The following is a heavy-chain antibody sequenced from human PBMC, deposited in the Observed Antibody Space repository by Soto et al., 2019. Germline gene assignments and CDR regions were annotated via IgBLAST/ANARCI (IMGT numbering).Heavy chain of an antibody. Sequence: EVQLVESGGGLVQPGGSLSLSCAASGFTFSSYAMHWVRQAPGKGLEYVSAISSNGGSTYYANSVKGRFTISRDNSKNTLYLQMGRLRAEDMAVYYCARGLGYAFDSWGQGTMVTVAS. CDR3: ARGLGYAFDS. CDR1: GFTFSSYA. V-gene: IGHV3-64*01. CDR2: ISSNGGST. J-gene: IGHJ3*02. D-gene: IGHD2-15*01.